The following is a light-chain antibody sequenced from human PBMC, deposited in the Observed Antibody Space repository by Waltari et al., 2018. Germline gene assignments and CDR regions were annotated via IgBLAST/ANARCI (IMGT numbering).Light chain of an antibody. V-gene: IGLV1-47*01. CDR2: RSK. Sequence: QSVVTQSPSASASPGQRVTIPCSGTSHNIGSGDVLCYQQFPGTAPKLLLFRSKRRPSGVPDRFSGSKSGTSASLAISGLRSEDGADYYCATCDNSVIGWLFGGGTKLTVL. CDR1: SHNIGSGD. J-gene: IGLJ3*02. CDR3: ATCDNSVIGWL.